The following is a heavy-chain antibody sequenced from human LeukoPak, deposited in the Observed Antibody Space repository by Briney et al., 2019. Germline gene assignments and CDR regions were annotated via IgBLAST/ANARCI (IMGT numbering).Heavy chain of an antibody. D-gene: IGHD3-22*01. J-gene: IGHJ5*02. CDR2: ISYSGST. CDR1: GDSFSMSSYY. Sequence: PSETLSLTCTVSGDSFSMSSYYWDWIRQPPGKGLEWIGSISYSGSTYYNPSLKSRVTISIDTSKRQFSLNLTSVTATDTAVYYCARRHSDSSGFYTAWGQGTLVTVSS. CDR3: ARRHSDSSGFYTA. V-gene: IGHV4-39*01.